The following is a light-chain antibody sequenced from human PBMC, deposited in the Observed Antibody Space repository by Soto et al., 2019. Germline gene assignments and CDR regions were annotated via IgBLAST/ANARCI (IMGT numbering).Light chain of an antibody. CDR3: QQYCNSPPNT. J-gene: IGKJ2*01. CDR2: GAS. CDR1: QSVSSSY. V-gene: IGKV3-20*01. Sequence: EIVLTQSPGTLSLSPGERATLSCRASQSVSSSYLAWYQQKPGQAPRLLIYGASSRATGIPDRFSGSGSGTDFTLTISRLEPEDFSVYFCQQYCNSPPNTFGQGTKVEIK.